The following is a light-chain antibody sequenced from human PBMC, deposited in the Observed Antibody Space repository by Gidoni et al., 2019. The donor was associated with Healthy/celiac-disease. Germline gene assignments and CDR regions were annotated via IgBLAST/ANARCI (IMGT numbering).Light chain of an antibody. CDR2: WAS. CDR3: QQYYSTPGT. V-gene: IGKV4-1*01. J-gene: IGKJ1*01. Sequence: DIVMTQSPDPLAVSLGERATINCKSSQSVLYSSNNKNYLAWYQQKPGQPPKLLLYWASTRESGVPDRFSGGGSWTDFSLTISSLQAEDVAVYYCQQYYSTPGTFGQGTKVEIK. CDR1: QSVLYSSNNKNY.